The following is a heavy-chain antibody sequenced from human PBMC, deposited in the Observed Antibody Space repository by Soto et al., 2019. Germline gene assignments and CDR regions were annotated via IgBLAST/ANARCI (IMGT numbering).Heavy chain of an antibody. Sequence: QVQLQESGPGLVKPSETLSLTCTVSGGSLSSYYWSWIRQPPGKGLEWIGYIYYSGSTNYNPSLKSRVTISVDTSKNQFSLKLSSLTAADTAVYYCARGFLDYGGNLYYFDYWGQGTLVTVSS. CDR3: ARGFLDYGGNLYYFDY. J-gene: IGHJ4*02. D-gene: IGHD4-17*01. V-gene: IGHV4-59*01. CDR1: GGSLSSYY. CDR2: IYYSGST.